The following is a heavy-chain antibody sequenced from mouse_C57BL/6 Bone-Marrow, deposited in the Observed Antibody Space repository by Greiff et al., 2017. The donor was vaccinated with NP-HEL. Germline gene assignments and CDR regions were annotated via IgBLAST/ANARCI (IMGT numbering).Heavy chain of an antibody. V-gene: IGHV14-4*01. D-gene: IGHD1-1*01. CDR1: GFNIKDDY. J-gene: IGHJ4*01. CDR2: IDPENGDT. Sequence: VQLQQSGAELVRPGASVKLSCTVSGFNIKDDYMHWVKQRPEQGLEWIGWIDPENGDTEYASKFQGKATLTADTSSNTAYLQLSRLTSEDTAVYYCTTGGSSPYAMDYWGQGTSVTVSS. CDR3: TTGGSSPYAMDY.